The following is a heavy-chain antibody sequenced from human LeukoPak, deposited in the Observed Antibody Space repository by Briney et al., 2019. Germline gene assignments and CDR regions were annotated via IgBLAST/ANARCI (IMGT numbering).Heavy chain of an antibody. V-gene: IGHV3-74*01. J-gene: IGHJ4*02. CDR2: IKGDGSST. CDR3: VRDGVGAPPFDY. D-gene: IGHD1-26*01. Sequence: GGSLRLSCAASGFTFSSTWMHWVRQAPGKGRVWVSRIKGDGSSTSYADSVKGRFTISRDNAKNTLFLQINSLRAEDTAVYYCVRDGVGAPPFDYWGQGTLVTVSS. CDR1: GFTFSSTW.